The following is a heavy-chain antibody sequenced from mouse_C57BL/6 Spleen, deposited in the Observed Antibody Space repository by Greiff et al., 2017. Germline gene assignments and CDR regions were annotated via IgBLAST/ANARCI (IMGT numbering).Heavy chain of an antibody. CDR3: ARGGQLRLPYYFDY. V-gene: IGHV5-17*01. Sequence: EVQLVESGGGLVKPGGSLKLSCAASGFTFSDYGMHWVRQAPEKGLEWVAYSSSGSSTIYYADTGKGRFTISRDNAKNTLFLQMTSLRSEDTAMYYCARGGQLRLPYYFDYWGQGTTLTVSS. CDR2: SSSGSSTI. D-gene: IGHD3-2*02. CDR1: GFTFSDYG. J-gene: IGHJ2*01.